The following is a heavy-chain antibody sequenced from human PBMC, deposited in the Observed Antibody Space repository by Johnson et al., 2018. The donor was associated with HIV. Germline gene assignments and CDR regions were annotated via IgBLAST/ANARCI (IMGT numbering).Heavy chain of an antibody. J-gene: IGHJ3*02. CDR3: ASEAFDI. CDR2: IKPDGSEK. CDR1: GFTFSSYG. Sequence: VQLLESGGGVVQPGRYLRLSCAASGFTFSSYGMHWVRQAPGKGLEWVANIKPDGSEKYYVDSVKGRFTISRDNAKNSLYLQMNSLRAEDTAVYYCASEAFDIWGQGTMVTVSS. V-gene: IGHV3-7*03.